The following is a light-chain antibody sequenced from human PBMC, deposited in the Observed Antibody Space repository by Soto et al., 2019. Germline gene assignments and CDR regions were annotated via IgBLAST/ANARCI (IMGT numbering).Light chain of an antibody. Sequence: DIVLTQSPGTLSLSPGERATLSCRASQSISNSYLAWFQQKPGQSPRLLIYGASSRPTGIPDRFSGSGSGTDFTLAISRLEPEDFALYYCQQYGSSPFTFGGGTKVDSK. V-gene: IGKV3-20*01. CDR1: QSISNSY. CDR2: GAS. J-gene: IGKJ4*01. CDR3: QQYGSSPFT.